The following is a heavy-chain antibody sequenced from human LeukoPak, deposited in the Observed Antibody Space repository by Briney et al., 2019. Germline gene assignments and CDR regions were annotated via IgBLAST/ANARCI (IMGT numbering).Heavy chain of an antibody. J-gene: IGHJ4*02. CDR1: GYSISSGYY. CDR2: SGST. V-gene: IGHV4-38-2*02. Sequence: SETLSLTCTVSGYSISSGYYWGWIRQPPGKGLEWIGSGSTYYNPSLKSRVTISVDTSKNQFSLKLSSVTAADTAVYYCARHRSIAARLHHFDYWGQGTLVTVSS. D-gene: IGHD6-6*01. CDR3: ARHRSIAARLHHFDY.